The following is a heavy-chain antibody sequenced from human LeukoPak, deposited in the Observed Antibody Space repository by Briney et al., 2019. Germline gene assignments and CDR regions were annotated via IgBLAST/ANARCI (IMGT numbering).Heavy chain of an antibody. J-gene: IGHJ6*02. CDR2: INPNSGGT. CDR3: AVAVAGNYYYYGMDV. Sequence: ASVTVSCKASGYTFTGYYMHWVRQAPGQGLEWVGWINPNSGGTNYAQKFQGRVTMTRDTSISTAYMELSRLRSDDTAVYYCAVAVAGNYYYYGMDVWGQGTTVTVSS. V-gene: IGHV1-2*02. D-gene: IGHD6-19*01. CDR1: GYTFTGYY.